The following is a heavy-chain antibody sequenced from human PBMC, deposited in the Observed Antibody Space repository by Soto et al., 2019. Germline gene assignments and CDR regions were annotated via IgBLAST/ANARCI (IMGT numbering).Heavy chain of an antibody. V-gene: IGHV3-33*01. CDR2: IWYDGSNK. CDR3: ARVRSSSWQPFYNWFDP. CDR1: GFTFSSYG. D-gene: IGHD6-13*01. J-gene: IGHJ5*02. Sequence: QVQLVESGGGVVQPGRSLRLSCAASGFTFSSYGMHWVRQAPGKGLEWVAVIWYDGSNKYYADSVKGRFTISRDNSKNXXYLQMNSLRAEDTAVYYCARVRSSSWQPFYNWFDPWGQGTLVTVSS.